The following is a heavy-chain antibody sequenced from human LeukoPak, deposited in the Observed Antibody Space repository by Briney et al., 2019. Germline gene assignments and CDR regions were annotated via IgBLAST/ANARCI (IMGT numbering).Heavy chain of an antibody. D-gene: IGHD6-13*01. CDR3: ARLARAGGGLDY. V-gene: IGHV4-39*01. J-gene: IGHJ4*02. Sequence: SETLSVTCTVSGVSISSNSYHWAWIRQPPGKGLEWLANIYNSGSTYYNPYLKRRVSMSVDTSRNQFSLKLTSVTAADTAVYFCARLARAGGGLDYWGQGTLVTVSS. CDR2: IYNSGST. CDR1: GVSISSNSYH.